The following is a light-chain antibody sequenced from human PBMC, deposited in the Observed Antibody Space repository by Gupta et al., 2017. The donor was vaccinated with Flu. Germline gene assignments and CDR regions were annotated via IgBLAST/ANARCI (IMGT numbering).Light chain of an antibody. Sequence: QSVLTQPPSASGAPGQRVTISCFGTSSNIGNNPVHWYQQLPGAAPKLLIYSCSQRPSGVPDRFSGSKSATSAYLAISGLQSEDEADYYCSAWDDSLNGHYVFGTGTKVTVL. CDR1: SSNIGNNP. V-gene: IGLV1-44*01. J-gene: IGLJ1*01. CDR3: SAWDDSLNGHYV. CDR2: SCS.